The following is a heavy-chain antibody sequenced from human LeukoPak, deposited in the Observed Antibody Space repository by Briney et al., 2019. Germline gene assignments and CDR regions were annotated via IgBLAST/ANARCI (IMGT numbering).Heavy chain of an antibody. CDR3: ARDIRPLYYYDSSGYSLGY. V-gene: IGHV1-2*02. D-gene: IGHD3-22*01. CDR1: GYTFTGYY. J-gene: IGHJ4*02. Sequence: ASVKVSCKASGYTFTGYYMHWVRQAPGQGLEWMGWINPNSGGTNYAQKFQGRVTMTRDTSISTAYMELSRLRSDDTAVYYCARDIRPLYYYDSSGYSLGYWGQGTLVTVSS. CDR2: INPNSGGT.